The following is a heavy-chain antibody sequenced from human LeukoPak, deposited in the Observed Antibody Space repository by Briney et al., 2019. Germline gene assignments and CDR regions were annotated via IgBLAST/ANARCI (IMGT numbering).Heavy chain of an antibody. J-gene: IGHJ4*02. V-gene: IGHV3-74*01. CDR3: SRGRGSNDY. Sequence: PGGSLRLSCAASGFTFSDYWMHWVRQAPGKGLVWVSRISSDGSRVTYADSVKGRFTISRDNAKNTLYLQMNSLRAEDTAMYHCSRGRGSNDYWGQGTLVTVSS. CDR1: GFTFSDYW. CDR2: ISSDGSRV. D-gene: IGHD3-10*01.